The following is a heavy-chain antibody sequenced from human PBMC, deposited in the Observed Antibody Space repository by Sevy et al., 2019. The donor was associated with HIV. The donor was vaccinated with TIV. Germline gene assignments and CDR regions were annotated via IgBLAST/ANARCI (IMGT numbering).Heavy chain of an antibody. D-gene: IGHD3-10*01. CDR3: ARDDRPIYGCGY. J-gene: IGHJ4*02. V-gene: IGHV1-2*02. CDR2: INPNSGGT. Sequence: ASVKVYCKASGYTFTGYYMHWVRQAPGQGLEWMGWINPNSGGTNYAQKFQGRVTMTRDTSISTAYMELSRLRSDDTAVYYCARDDRPIYGCGYWGQGTLVTVSS. CDR1: GYTFTGYY.